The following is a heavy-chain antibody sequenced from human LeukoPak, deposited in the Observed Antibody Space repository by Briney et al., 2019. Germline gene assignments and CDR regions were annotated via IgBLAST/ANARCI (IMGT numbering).Heavy chain of an antibody. V-gene: IGHV4-39*01. CDR1: GGSISSSSYY. CDR3: ARYSRGDWSRMFDY. Sequence: KPSETLSLTCTVSGGSISSSSYYWGWIRQPPGKGLEWGGSVYYSGSTYYNPSLTSRVTISVDTSKNQFSLKLSSVTAADTAVYYCARYSRGDWSRMFDYWGQGTLVTVSS. J-gene: IGHJ4*02. D-gene: IGHD3-9*01. CDR2: VYYSGST.